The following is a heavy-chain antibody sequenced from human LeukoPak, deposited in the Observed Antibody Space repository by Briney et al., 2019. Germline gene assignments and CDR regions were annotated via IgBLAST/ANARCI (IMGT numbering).Heavy chain of an antibody. J-gene: IGHJ6*03. CDR3: ARGGGRSTEGGVWFYNYYMDV. CDR1: LYTFTPYY. D-gene: IGHD3-16*01. V-gene: IGHV1-46*01. Sequence: ASVKVSCKASLYTFTPYYIHWVRQAPGQGLEWMGIINPSGGSTSYAQKFQGRVTLTRDMSPSTVYMELSSMRSEEKAMYFCARGGGRSTEGGVWFYNYYMDVWGKGTTVTVSS. CDR2: INPSGGST.